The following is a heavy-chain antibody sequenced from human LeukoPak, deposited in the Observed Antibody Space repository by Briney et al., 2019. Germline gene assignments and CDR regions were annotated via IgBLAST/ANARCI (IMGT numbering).Heavy chain of an antibody. CDR1: GYIFTSYW. CDR3: ARHRGDYYYYMDV. CDR2: IYPGDSDT. V-gene: IGHV5-51*01. Sequence: GESLKISCKDSGYIFTSYWIGWVRQMPGKGLEWMGIIYPGDSDTRYSPSFQGQVTISADKSISTAYLQWSSLKASDTAMYYCARHRGDYYYYMDVWGKGTTVTVSS. J-gene: IGHJ6*03. D-gene: IGHD4-17*01.